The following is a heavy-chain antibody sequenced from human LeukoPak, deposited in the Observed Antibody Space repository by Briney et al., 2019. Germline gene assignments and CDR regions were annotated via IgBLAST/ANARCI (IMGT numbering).Heavy chain of an antibody. J-gene: IGHJ4*02. Sequence: GGSLRLSCAAYGLTFSSYRVNWVRQAAGKGREWVTSISSSSSYIYYADSVKGRFTIPRDKAKNSLYLQMNSLRAEGTAVYYSARDIAKSGDFWSGYSFPQDYWCGGTLVTSSS. D-gene: IGHD3-3*01. CDR2: ISSSSSYI. CDR1: GLTFSSYR. CDR3: ARDIAKSGDFWSGYSFPQDY. V-gene: IGHV3-21*01.